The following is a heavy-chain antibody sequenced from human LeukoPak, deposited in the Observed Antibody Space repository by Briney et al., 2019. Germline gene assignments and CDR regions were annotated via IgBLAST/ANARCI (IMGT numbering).Heavy chain of an antibody. D-gene: IGHD1-1*01. J-gene: IGHJ4*02. CDR3: AKAGSRQLEDY. Sequence: GGSLRLSCAASGFAFSDYAMSWVRQAPGKGLEWVSAVSASGASTYYADSVEGRFSISRENSKRTLYLQMNSLRAEGTAIYYCAKAGSRQLEDYWGQGTLVTISS. V-gene: IGHV3-23*01. CDR1: GFAFSDYA. CDR2: VSASGAST.